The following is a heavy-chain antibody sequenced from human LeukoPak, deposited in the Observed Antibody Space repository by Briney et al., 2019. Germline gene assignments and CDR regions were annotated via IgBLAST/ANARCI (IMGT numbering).Heavy chain of an antibody. Sequence: GGSLRLSCAASGFTFSTYSMNWVRQAPGKGLEWVSDIDSGSNNIHYADSVKGRFTISRDNAKNSLYLQMNSLRAEDTAVYYCARFFVRGYSYGCLDYWGQGTLVTVSS. CDR1: GFTFSTYS. D-gene: IGHD5-18*01. V-gene: IGHV3-48*04. CDR2: IDSGSNNI. J-gene: IGHJ4*02. CDR3: ARFFVRGYSYGCLDY.